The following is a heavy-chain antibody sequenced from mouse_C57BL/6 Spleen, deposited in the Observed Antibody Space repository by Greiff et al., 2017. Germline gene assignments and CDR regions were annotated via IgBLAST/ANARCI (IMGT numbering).Heavy chain of an antibody. Sequence: EVKLLESEGGLVQPGSSMKLSCKASGFTFSDYYMAWVRQVPEKGLEWVAKINYDGSSTYYLDSLKSRFIISRDNAKNSLYLQLSSLTSEDAATYYCARADSSGDVYWGQGTLVTVSA. CDR2: INYDGSST. CDR3: ARADSSGDVY. V-gene: IGHV5-16*01. CDR1: GFTFSDYY. D-gene: IGHD3-2*02. J-gene: IGHJ3*01.